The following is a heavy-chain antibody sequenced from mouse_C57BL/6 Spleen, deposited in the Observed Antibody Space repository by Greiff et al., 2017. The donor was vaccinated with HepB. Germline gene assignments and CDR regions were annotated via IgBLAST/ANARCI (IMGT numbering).Heavy chain of an antibody. Sequence: QVQLQQSGPELVKPGASVKISCKASGYAFRSSWMNWVKQRPGKGLEWIGRIYPGDGDTNYNGKFKGKATLTADKSSSTAYMQLSSLTSEDSAVYFCASPFITTVVAEDYWGQGTSVTVSS. CDR1: GYAFRSSW. D-gene: IGHD1-1*01. V-gene: IGHV1-82*01. CDR2: IYPGDGDT. J-gene: IGHJ4*01. CDR3: ASPFITTVVAEDY.